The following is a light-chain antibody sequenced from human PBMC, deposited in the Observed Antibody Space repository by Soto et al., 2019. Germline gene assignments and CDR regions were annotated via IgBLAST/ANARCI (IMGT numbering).Light chain of an antibody. CDR3: QQYYSYST. CDR2: GAF. J-gene: IGKJ1*01. Sequence: DIQMTQSPSSVSASVGDRVTISCRASEDINSRLAWYQQKPGNAPKLLISGAFSLESGVPSRFSGSGSGTEFTLTISSLQPDDFATYYCQQYYSYSTFGQGTK. V-gene: IGKV1-5*01. CDR1: EDINSR.